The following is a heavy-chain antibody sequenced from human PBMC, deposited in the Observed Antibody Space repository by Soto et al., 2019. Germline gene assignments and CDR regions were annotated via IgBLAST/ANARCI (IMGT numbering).Heavy chain of an antibody. CDR1: GGTFSNSA. V-gene: IGHV1-69*13. J-gene: IGHJ5*02. Sequence: PVKVSCKASGGTFSNSAIYWVRQAPGQGLVWMGGFNPIFGAPYYAQTFQGRVTITADESTGTVYMDLSSLGSEETAVYYCSFGTSPTYKLFHPWGQAVLVIVSA. CDR2: FNPIFGAP. D-gene: IGHD3-10*01. CDR3: SFGTSPTYKLFHP.